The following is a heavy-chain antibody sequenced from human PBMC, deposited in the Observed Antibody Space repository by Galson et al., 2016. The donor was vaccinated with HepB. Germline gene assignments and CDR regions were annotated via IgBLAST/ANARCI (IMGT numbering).Heavy chain of an antibody. J-gene: IGHJ4*02. V-gene: IGHV3-48*02. D-gene: IGHD4-17*01. CDR2: ISRTETK. CDR1: GFTLSSYS. CDR3: TRDLPTTATTSGEHFVY. Sequence: SLRLSCAVSGFTLSSYSMNWVRQAPGKGLEWISYISRTETKYYADSVKGRFTISRDDAKNTVYLQMNSLRDDDTAVYHCTRDLPTTATTSGEHFVYWGQGTLFTVSS.